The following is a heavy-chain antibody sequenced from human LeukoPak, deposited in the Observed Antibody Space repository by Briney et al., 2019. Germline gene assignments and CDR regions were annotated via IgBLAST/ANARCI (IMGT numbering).Heavy chain of an antibody. Sequence: ASVKVSCKASAFIFTTYAIHWVRQAPGQRLEWMGWINAGNGNTKYSQTLQGRVTLSRDTSASTAYMELSSLRSEDTAVYYCAREHDILTGYGMDVWGQGTTVTVSS. V-gene: IGHV1-3*01. J-gene: IGHJ6*02. CDR2: INAGNGNT. CDR3: AREHDILTGYGMDV. D-gene: IGHD3-9*01. CDR1: AFIFTTYA.